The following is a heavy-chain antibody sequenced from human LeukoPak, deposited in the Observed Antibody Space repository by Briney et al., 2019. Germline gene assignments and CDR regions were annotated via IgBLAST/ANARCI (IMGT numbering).Heavy chain of an antibody. D-gene: IGHD6-19*01. CDR2: IYYSGST. Sequence: SETLSLTCTVSGGSISSTDYYWSWIRQPPGKGLEWIGYIYYSGSTYYNPSLKSRTTISVDTSKNQFSLKLSSVTAADTAVYFCARDFSSGWSRIDYWGQGTLVTVSS. J-gene: IGHJ4*02. CDR1: GGSISSTDYY. V-gene: IGHV4-30-4*01. CDR3: ARDFSSGWSRIDY.